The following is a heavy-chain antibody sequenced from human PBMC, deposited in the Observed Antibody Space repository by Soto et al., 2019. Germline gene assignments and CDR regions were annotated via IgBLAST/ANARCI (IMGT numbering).Heavy chain of an antibody. CDR1: GYTFTIYG. V-gene: IGHV1-18*01. Sequence: GASVKVSCKASGYTFTIYGIIWVRQAPGQGLEWMGWISAYNGNTNYAQKLQGRVTMTTDTSTSTAYMELRSLRSDDTAAYYCARAQRAVAGRGNWFDPWGQGTQVTVSS. CDR3: ARAQRAVAGRGNWFDP. D-gene: IGHD6-19*01. CDR2: ISAYNGNT. J-gene: IGHJ5*02.